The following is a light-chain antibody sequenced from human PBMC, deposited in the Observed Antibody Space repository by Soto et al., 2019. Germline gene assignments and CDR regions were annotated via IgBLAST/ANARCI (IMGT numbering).Light chain of an antibody. CDR2: EVS. V-gene: IGLV2-14*01. J-gene: IGLJ1*01. Sequence: QSALTQPASVSGSPGQSITISCTGTSSDVGGYNYVSWYQQHPGKAPKLMIYEVSNRPSGVSNRFSGSKSGNTASLTISGLQAENEADYYCSSYTSSSTHYVFGTETKLTVL. CDR1: SSDVGGYNY. CDR3: SSYTSSSTHYV.